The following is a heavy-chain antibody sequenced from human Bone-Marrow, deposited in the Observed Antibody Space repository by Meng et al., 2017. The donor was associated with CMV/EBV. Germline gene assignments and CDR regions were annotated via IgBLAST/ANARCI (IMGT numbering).Heavy chain of an antibody. CDR1: GYTFTGYY. D-gene: IGHD6-13*01. J-gene: IGHJ6*02. Sequence: ASVKVSCKASGYTFTGYYMHWVRQAPGQGLEWMGWINPNSGGTNYAQKFQGRVTMTRDTSISTAYMELSRLRSDDTAVYYCARDRSAGVNYYYYGMDVWGQGTTVTVSS. V-gene: IGHV1-2*02. CDR3: ARDRSAGVNYYYYGMDV. CDR2: INPNSGGT.